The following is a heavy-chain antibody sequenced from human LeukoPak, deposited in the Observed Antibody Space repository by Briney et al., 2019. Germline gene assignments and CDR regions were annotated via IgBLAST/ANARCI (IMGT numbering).Heavy chain of an antibody. CDR1: GGTFSSYA. CDR3: TRGDTAMGLDY. Sequence: SVKVSCKASGGTFSSYAISWVRQAPGQGLEWMGGIIPIFGTANYAQKFQGRVTITADKSTSTAYMELSSLRSEDTAVYYCTRGDTAMGLDYWGQGTLVTVSS. CDR2: IIPIFGTA. J-gene: IGHJ4*02. D-gene: IGHD5-18*01. V-gene: IGHV1-69*06.